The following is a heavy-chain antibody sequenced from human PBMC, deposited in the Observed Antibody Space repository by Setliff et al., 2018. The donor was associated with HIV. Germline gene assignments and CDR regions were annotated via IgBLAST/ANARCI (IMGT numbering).Heavy chain of an antibody. J-gene: IGHJ4*02. D-gene: IGHD6-13*01. CDR1: GFIFANAH. Sequence: GSLRLSCTASGFIFANAHMDWVRQAPGKGLEWVARIKSQTDGGTIDYAAPVKDRFTISRDDSKSTLYLQMNSLKSEDTALYYCTTWQAGNDYWGQGTLVTVSS. CDR2: IKSQTDGGTI. V-gene: IGHV3-15*01. CDR3: TTWQAGNDY.